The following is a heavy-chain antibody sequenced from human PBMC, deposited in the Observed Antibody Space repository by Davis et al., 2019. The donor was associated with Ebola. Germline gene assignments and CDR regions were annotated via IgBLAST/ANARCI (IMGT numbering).Heavy chain of an antibody. D-gene: IGHD1-26*01. CDR2: INHSGST. CDR1: GGSFSGYY. J-gene: IGHJ6*02. CDR3: ARGAEQVKFYGMDV. Sequence: SETLSLTCAVYGGSFSGYYWIWIRQPPGKGLEWIGEINHSGSTKYNPSLKSRVTISVDTSKNQFSLKLSSVTAADTALYYCARGAEQVKFYGMDVWGQGTTVTVSS. V-gene: IGHV4-34*01.